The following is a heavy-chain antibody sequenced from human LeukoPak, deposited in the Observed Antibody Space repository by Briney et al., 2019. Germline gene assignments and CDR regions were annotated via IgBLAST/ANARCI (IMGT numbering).Heavy chain of an antibody. D-gene: IGHD3-22*01. V-gene: IGHV1-2*02. Sequence: ASVTVSCKASGYTFTGYYMHWVRQAPGQGLEWMGWINPNSGGTNYAKTFQGRVTITRDTSISTAYMELSRLRSDDTAVYYCARDRYYYDSSGPMRGAFDIWGQGTMVTVSS. J-gene: IGHJ3*02. CDR2: INPNSGGT. CDR3: ARDRYYYDSSGPMRGAFDI. CDR1: GYTFTGYY.